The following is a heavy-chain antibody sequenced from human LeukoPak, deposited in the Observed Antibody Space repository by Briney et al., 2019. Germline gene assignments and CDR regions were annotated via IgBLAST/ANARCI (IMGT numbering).Heavy chain of an antibody. J-gene: IGHJ4*02. V-gene: IGHV4-59*12. Sequence: PSETLSLTCTVSGRSISTYYWSWIRQPPGKGLEWIGYIYYSGSTNYNPSLKSRVTISVDTSKNQFSLKLSSVTAADTAVYYCARVAYSGYDYRGYFDYWGQGTLVTVSS. CDR2: IYYSGST. CDR1: GRSISTYY. D-gene: IGHD5-12*01. CDR3: ARVAYSGYDYRGYFDY.